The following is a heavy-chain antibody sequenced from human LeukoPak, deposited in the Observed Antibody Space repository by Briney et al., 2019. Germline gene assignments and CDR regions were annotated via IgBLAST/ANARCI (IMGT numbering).Heavy chain of an antibody. J-gene: IGHJ4*02. Sequence: ASVKVSCKASGYTFSGYYMHWVRQAPGQGLEWMGCINPNSGGTNYAQKFQGRVTMTRDTSISTAYMELSSLRSDDTAVYYCARHVWLQPFDYWGQGTLVTVSS. D-gene: IGHD3-9*01. CDR2: INPNSGGT. V-gene: IGHV1-2*02. CDR3: ARHVWLQPFDY. CDR1: GYTFSGYY.